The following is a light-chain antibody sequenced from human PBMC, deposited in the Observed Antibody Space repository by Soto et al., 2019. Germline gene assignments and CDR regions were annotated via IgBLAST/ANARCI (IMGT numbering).Light chain of an antibody. CDR1: QSVSSN. CDR3: QQYNNWPPLT. Sequence: EIVMTQSPATLSLSPGERATLSCRASQSVSSNLAWYQQKPGQAPRLLIYGASTRASDIPARFSGSGSGTEFTLTMSSLQSEDFAVYYCQQYNNWPPLTFGGGTKVEIK. V-gene: IGKV3-15*01. J-gene: IGKJ4*01. CDR2: GAS.